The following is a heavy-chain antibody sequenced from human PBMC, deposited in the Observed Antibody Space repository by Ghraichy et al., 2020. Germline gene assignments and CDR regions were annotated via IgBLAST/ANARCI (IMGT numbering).Heavy chain of an antibody. Sequence: SETLSLTCTVSGGSVSSGSYYWSWIRQPPGKGLEWIGYIYYSGSTNYNPSLKSRVTISVDTSKNQFSLKLSSVTAADTAVYYCARDTVTRGPDSLFDYWGQGTLVTVSS. V-gene: IGHV4-61*01. CDR2: IYYSGST. CDR3: ARDTVTRGPDSLFDY. D-gene: IGHD4-17*01. J-gene: IGHJ4*02. CDR1: GGSVSSGSYY.